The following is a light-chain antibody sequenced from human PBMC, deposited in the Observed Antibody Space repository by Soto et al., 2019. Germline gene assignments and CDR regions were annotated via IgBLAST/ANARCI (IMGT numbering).Light chain of an antibody. CDR2: GAS. J-gene: IGKJ1*01. CDR1: QSVSSN. V-gene: IGKV3-15*01. CDR3: QQYDNWPRP. Sequence: EIVMTQSPATLSVSPEERATLSCRASQSVSSNLAWYQQKPGQAPRLLIYGASTRATGIPARFSGSGSGTEFALTISSLQSEDFAVYYCQQYDNWPRPFGQGTKVDIK.